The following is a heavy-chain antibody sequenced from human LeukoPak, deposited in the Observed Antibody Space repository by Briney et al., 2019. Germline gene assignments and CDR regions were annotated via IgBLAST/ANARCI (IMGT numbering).Heavy chain of an antibody. CDR2: IYYSGST. D-gene: IGHD6-19*01. CDR1: GGSISSYY. J-gene: IGHJ4*02. CDR3: ARGTYRGLAVAGIYL. V-gene: IGHV4-59*01. Sequence: SETLSLTCTVSGGSISSYYWSWIRQPPGKGLEWIGYIYYSGSTNYNPSLKSRVTISVDTSKNQFSLKLSSVTAADTAVYYCARGTYRGLAVAGIYLWGQGTLVTVSS.